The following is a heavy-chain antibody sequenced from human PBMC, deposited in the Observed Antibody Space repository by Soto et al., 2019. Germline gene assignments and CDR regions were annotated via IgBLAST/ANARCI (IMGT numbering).Heavy chain of an antibody. CDR3: ARAVSGKRYYYYMDV. CDR1: GGTFSSYT. Sequence: ASVKVSCKASGGTFSSYTISWVRQAPGQGLEWMGRIIPILGIANYAQKFQGRVTITADKSTSTAYMELSSLRSEDTAVYYCARAVSGKRYYYYMDVWGKGTTVTVSS. CDR2: IIPILGIA. D-gene: IGHD3-3*01. J-gene: IGHJ6*03. V-gene: IGHV1-69*02.